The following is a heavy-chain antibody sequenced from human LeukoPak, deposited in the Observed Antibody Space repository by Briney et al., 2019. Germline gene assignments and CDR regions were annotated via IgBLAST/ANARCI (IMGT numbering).Heavy chain of an antibody. CDR1: GFTFSNYA. CDR2: ISGSGGST. J-gene: IGHJ4*02. D-gene: IGHD1-26*01. CDR3: ARFVGATSFDY. V-gene: IGHV3-23*01. Sequence: PGGSLRLSCEASGFTFSNYAMSWVRQAPGKGLEWVSAISGSGGSTYYADSVKGRFTISRDNSKNTLYLQMNSLRAEDTAVYYCARFVGATSFDYWGQGTLVTVSS.